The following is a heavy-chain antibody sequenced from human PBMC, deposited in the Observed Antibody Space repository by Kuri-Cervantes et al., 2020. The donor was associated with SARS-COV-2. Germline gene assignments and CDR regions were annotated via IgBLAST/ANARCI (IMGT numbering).Heavy chain of an antibody. CDR3: AKALEGGATSLDYYYYYMDV. D-gene: IGHD1-26*01. Sequence: GGSLRLSCAASGFTFSSYAMSWVRQAPGKGLEWVSAISGSGGSTYYADSVKGRFTISRDNSKNTLYQQMNSLRAEDTAVYYCAKALEGGATSLDYYYYYMDVWGKGTTVTVSS. V-gene: IGHV3-23*01. J-gene: IGHJ6*03. CDR1: GFTFSSYA. CDR2: ISGSGGST.